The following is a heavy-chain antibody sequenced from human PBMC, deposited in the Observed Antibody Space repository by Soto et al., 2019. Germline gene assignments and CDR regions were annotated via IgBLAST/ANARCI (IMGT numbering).Heavy chain of an antibody. V-gene: IGHV1-3*01. CDR2: INAGNGNT. CDR3: ARERGDSSSWTFDY. D-gene: IGHD6-13*01. CDR1: GYTFTSYA. J-gene: IGHJ4*02. Sequence: QVQLGQSGAEVKKPGASVKVSFKASGYTFTSYAMHWVRQAPGQRREWMGWINAGNGNTKYSRKFQGRVTITRDTSASTAYMELSSLRSEDTAVYYCARERGDSSSWTFDYWGQGTLVTVSS.